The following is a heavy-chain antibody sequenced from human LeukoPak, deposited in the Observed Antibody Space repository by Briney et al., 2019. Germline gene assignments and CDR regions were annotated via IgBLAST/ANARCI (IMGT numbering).Heavy chain of an antibody. V-gene: IGHV1-3*01. J-gene: IGHJ4*02. D-gene: IGHD5-12*01. Sequence: ASVKVSCKASGYTFTGYYMHWVRQAPGQGLEWMGWIHGDNGDTKYSQKFQGRLTITRDTSANTAYLDLSSLESEDTAFYYCARVRGYSAFGPWGQGTLVTVSS. CDR1: GYTFTGYY. CDR2: IHGDNGDT. CDR3: ARVRGYSAFGP.